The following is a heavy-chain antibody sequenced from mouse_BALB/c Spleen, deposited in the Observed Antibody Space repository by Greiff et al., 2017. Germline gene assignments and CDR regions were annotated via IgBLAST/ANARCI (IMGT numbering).Heavy chain of an antibody. CDR2: ISSGGSYT. V-gene: IGHV5-9-4*01. J-gene: IGHJ3*01. CDR1: GFTFSSYA. D-gene: IGHD2-1*01. CDR3: AREGYGNLAY. Sequence: EVKLVESGGGLVKPGGSLKLSCAASGFTFSSYAMSWVRQSPEKRLEWVAEISSGGSYTYYPDTVTGRFTISRDNAKNTLYLEMSSLRSEDTAMYYCAREGYGNLAYWGQGTLVTVSA.